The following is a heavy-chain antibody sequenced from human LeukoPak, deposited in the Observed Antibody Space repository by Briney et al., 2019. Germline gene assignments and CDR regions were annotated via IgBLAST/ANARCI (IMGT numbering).Heavy chain of an antibody. V-gene: IGHV3-74*01. CDR3: ARDLTGSQDY. CDR2: VNPDGSGT. J-gene: IGHJ4*02. D-gene: IGHD4/OR15-4a*01. CDR1: GFTLSAYW. Sequence: GGSLRLSCAASGFTLSAYWVHWVRQAPRKRLVWVSRVNPDGSGTSYADSVKGRFTISRDNAKNTLYMYMNSLRAEDTAVYFCARDLTGSQDYWGQGTLVTVSS.